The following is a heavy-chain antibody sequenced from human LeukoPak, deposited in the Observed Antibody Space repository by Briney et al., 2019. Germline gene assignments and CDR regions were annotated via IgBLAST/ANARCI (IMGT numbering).Heavy chain of an antibody. CDR2: INHSGST. V-gene: IGHV4-34*01. J-gene: IGHJ6*02. CDR1: GGSFSGYY. Sequence: PSETLSLTCAVYGGSFSGYYWSWIRQPPGKGLEWIGEINHSGSTNYNPSLKSRVTISVDTSENQFSLKLSSVTAADTAVYYCASLLRPYYYYGMDVWGQGTTVTVSS. D-gene: IGHD4-17*01. CDR3: ASLLRPYYYYGMDV.